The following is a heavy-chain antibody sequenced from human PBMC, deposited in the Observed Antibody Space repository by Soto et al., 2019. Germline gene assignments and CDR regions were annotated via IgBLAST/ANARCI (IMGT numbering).Heavy chain of an antibody. D-gene: IGHD3-10*02. CDR2: IKQDGSEK. J-gene: IGHJ4*02. Sequence: PGGSLRLSCAASGFTFSSYWMSWVRQAPGKGLEWVANIKQDGSEKYYVDSVKGRFTISRDNAKNSLYLQMNSLRAEDTAVYYCARIEAPRYYVLRYYFDYWGQGTLVTVSS. CDR1: GFTFSSYW. V-gene: IGHV3-7*03. CDR3: ARIEAPRYYVLRYYFDY.